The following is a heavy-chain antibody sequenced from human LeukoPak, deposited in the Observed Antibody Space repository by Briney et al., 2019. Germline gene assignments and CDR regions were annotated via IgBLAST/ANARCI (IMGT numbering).Heavy chain of an antibody. D-gene: IGHD2-8*01. CDR2: IYYSGST. V-gene: IGHV4-59*01. CDR3: ARELGYCTNGVCYFDY. J-gene: IGHJ4*02. CDR1: GGSISSYY. Sequence: SSETLSLTCTVSGGSISSYYWSWIRQPPGKGLEWIGYIYYSGSTNYNPSLKSRVTISVDTSKNQFSLKLSSVTAADTAVYYCARELGYCTNGVCYFDYWGQGTLVTVSS.